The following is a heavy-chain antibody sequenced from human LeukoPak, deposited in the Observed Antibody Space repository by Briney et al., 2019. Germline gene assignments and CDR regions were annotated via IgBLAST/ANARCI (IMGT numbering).Heavy chain of an antibody. D-gene: IGHD3-10*01. CDR3: ARKGWFGPITRPFDY. Sequence: SETLSLTCTASGGSISSYYWSWIRQPPGKGLEWIGYIYYSGSTNYNPSLKSRVTISGDTSKNQFSLKLSSVTAADTAVYYCARKGWFGPITRPFDYWGQGTLVTVSS. CDR1: GGSISSYY. J-gene: IGHJ4*02. CDR2: IYYSGST. V-gene: IGHV4-59*08.